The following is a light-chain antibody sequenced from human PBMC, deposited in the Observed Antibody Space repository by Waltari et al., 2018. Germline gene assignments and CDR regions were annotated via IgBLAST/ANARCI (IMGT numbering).Light chain of an antibody. CDR1: SSDVGGYDY. CDR2: EVT. CDR3: SSYAGSNLWV. J-gene: IGLJ3*02. Sequence: QSALTQPPSASGSPGQSVTISCPGTSSDVGGYDYVSWYQQHPDKAPKLMIDEVTKRPSVVPDRFSGSKSGNTASLTVSGLQAEEEADYYCSSYAGSNLWVFGGGTKLTVL. V-gene: IGLV2-8*01.